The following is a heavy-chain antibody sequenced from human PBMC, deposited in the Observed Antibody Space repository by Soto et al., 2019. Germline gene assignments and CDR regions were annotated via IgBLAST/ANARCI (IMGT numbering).Heavy chain of an antibody. D-gene: IGHD5-12*01. V-gene: IGHV1-69*13. CDR2: IIPIFGTA. CDR3: ASSDVSGTNYLDY. Sequence: SVKVSCKASGGTFSSYAISWVRQAPGQGLEWMGGIIPIFGTANYAQKFQGRVTITADESTSTAYMELSSLRSEDTAVYYCASSDVSGTNYLDYWGQGTLVTVSS. CDR1: GGTFSSYA. J-gene: IGHJ4*02.